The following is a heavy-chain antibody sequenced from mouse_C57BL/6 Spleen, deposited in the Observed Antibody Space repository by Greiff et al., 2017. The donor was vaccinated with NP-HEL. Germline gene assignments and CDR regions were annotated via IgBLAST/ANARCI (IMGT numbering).Heavy chain of an antibody. V-gene: IGHV5-6*01. D-gene: IGHD1-1*01. J-gene: IGHJ1*03. CDR2: ISSGGSYT. CDR3: ARYGSSNWYFDV. CDR1: GFTFSSYG. Sequence: EVKLMESGGDLVKPGGSLKLSCAASGFTFSSYGMSWVRQTPDKRLEWVATISSGGSYTYYPDSVKGRFTISRDNAKNTLYLQMSSLKSEDTAMYYCARYGSSNWYFDVWGTGTTVTVSS.